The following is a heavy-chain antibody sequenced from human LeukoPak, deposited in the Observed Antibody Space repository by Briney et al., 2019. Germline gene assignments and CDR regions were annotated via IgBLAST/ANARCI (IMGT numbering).Heavy chain of an antibody. V-gene: IGHV4-31*03. J-gene: IGHJ5*02. CDR3: AREGPAYCGGDCSDQHWFDP. CDR2: IYYSGST. D-gene: IGHD2-21*02. CDR1: GGSISSGGYY. Sequence: SETLSLICTVSGGSISSGGYYWSWIRQHPGKGLEWIGYIYYSGSTYYNPSLKSRVTISVDTSKNQFSLKLSSVTAADTAVYYCAREGPAYCGGDCSDQHWFDPWGQGTLVTVSS.